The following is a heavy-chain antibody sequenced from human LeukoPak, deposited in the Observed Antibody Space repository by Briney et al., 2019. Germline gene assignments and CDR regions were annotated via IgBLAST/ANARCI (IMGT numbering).Heavy chain of an antibody. V-gene: IGHV4-4*07. CDR3: ARVYYSRFDP. Sequence: SETLSLTCRVSGASISSYYWTWIRQPAGKGLEWIGHIYTTGTTNYNPSIRSRVTMSVDTSKNQFFLRLTSVTAADTAVYYCARVYYSRFDPWGQGTLVTVSS. CDR2: IYTTGTT. CDR1: GASISSYY. J-gene: IGHJ5*02. D-gene: IGHD3-10*01.